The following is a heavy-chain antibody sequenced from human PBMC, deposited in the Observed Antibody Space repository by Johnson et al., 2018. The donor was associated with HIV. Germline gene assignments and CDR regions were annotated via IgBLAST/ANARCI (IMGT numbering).Heavy chain of an antibody. Sequence: QVQLVESGGGVVQPGGSLRLSCAASEFSFSTYAMHWVRQAPGKGLEWVALIWYDGSNKYYADSVKGRFTISRDNSKNTLYLQMNSLRAEDTAVYYCAKGYSSSDAFDIWGQGTMVTVSS. CDR3: AKGYSSSDAFDI. CDR1: EFSFSTYA. J-gene: IGHJ3*02. V-gene: IGHV3-30*02. D-gene: IGHD6-6*01. CDR2: IWYDGSNK.